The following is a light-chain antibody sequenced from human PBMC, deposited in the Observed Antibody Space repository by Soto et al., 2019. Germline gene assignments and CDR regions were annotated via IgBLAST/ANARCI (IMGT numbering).Light chain of an antibody. CDR3: QQYDGSLYT. CDR2: GAS. CDR1: QTVSSRH. V-gene: IGKV3-20*01. Sequence: EIVLTQSPGTLSLSPGEGATLSCRASQTVSSRHLAWDQQKPGQAPRLLIYGASSRATGIPDRFSGSGSGTDFTLAISRLEPEDFAVYYCQQYDGSLYTFGQGTKLEIK. J-gene: IGKJ2*01.